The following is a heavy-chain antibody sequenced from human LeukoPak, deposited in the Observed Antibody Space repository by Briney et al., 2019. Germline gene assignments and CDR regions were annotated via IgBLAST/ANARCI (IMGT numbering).Heavy chain of an antibody. Sequence: GGSLRLSCAASGFSFSSYNMHWVRQAPGEGLEWVSSISTSSSYIYYTDSVKGRFTISRDNAKNSLYLQMDSLRAEDTAVYYCARDTAMVKYYFDYWGQGTLVTVSS. V-gene: IGHV3-21*01. CDR2: ISTSSSYI. CDR1: GFSFSSYN. CDR3: ARDTAMVKYYFDY. J-gene: IGHJ4*02. D-gene: IGHD5-18*01.